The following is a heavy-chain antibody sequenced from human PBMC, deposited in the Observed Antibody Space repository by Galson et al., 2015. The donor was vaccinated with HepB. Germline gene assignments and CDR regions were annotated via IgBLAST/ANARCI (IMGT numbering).Heavy chain of an antibody. D-gene: IGHD1-1*01. Sequence: SETLSLTCTVSGGSISSYYWSWIRQPPGKGLGWIGYIYYSGSTNYNPSLKSRVTISVDTSKNQFSLKLSSVTAADTAAYYGARDFNPGTAKFDAFDIWGQGTMVTVSS. CDR1: GGSISSYY. CDR2: IYYSGST. J-gene: IGHJ3*02. CDR3: ARDFNPGTAKFDAFDI. V-gene: IGHV4-59*01.